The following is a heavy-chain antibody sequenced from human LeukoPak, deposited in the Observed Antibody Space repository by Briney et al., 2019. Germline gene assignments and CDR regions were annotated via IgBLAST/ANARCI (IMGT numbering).Heavy chain of an antibody. CDR1: GFTLSSYY. V-gene: IGHV3-53*01. J-gene: IGHJ4*02. CDR3: ARVRVTGYSNFAY. CDR2: IYHSGNT. Sequence: PGGPLRLSCAASGFTLSSYYMAWVRQAPGKGLEWVSVIYHSGNTDYADSVKGRFTISRDNSKNTVYLQMSSLRAEDTAVYYCARVRVTGYSNFAYWGQGTLVTVSS. D-gene: IGHD3-9*01.